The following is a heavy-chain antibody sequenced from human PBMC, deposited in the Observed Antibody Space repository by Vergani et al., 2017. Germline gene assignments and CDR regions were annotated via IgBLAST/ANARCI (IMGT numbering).Heavy chain of an antibody. D-gene: IGHD3-3*01. CDR3: AKSPKEVHGGWLDP. J-gene: IGHJ5*02. CDR1: GFTFSSYA. CDR2: IPSDGSNT. V-gene: IGHV3-30*02. Sequence: QVQLVESGGGVVQPGGSLRLSCAASGFTFSSYAMHWVRQAPGKGLEWVAFIPSDGSNTYYADSVKGRFTISRDNSKNTLYLQMNSLRVEDTAVYYCAKSPKEVHGGWLDPWGQGTLVTVSS.